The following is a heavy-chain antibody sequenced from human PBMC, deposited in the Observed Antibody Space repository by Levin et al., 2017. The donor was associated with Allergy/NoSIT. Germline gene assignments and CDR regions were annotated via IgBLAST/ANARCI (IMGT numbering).Heavy chain of an antibody. CDR2: IYYHGGT. D-gene: IGHD1-26*01. CDR1: GDSISTSPSY. Sequence: KTSETLSLTCSVSGDSISTSPSYWAWIRQPPGKGLEYVESIYYHGGTDYNPSLKNRATISIDTSKNQFSLRLTSVTPADTALYYCARLVGVSTYIDYWGQGILVTVSS. V-gene: IGHV4-39*01. CDR3: ARLVGVSTYIDY. J-gene: IGHJ4*02.